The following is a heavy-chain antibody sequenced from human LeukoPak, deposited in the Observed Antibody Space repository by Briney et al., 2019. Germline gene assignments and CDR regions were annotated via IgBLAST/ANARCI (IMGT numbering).Heavy chain of an antibody. CDR3: RGGHYSGLER. J-gene: IGHJ4*02. Sequence: PGGSLRLSCVASGFTFGDNWMNWVRQAPGKGLEWVASIKKDGSEKYYVDSVKGRFTISRDNVKSSLYLQMNRLRPEDTAVYYCRGGHYSGLERWGRGTLVTVSP. V-gene: IGHV3-7*01. CDR2: IKKDGSEK. D-gene: IGHD3-10*01. CDR1: GFTFGDNW.